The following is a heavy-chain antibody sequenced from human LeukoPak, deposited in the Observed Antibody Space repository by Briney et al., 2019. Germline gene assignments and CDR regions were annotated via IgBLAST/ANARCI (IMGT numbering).Heavy chain of an antibody. J-gene: IGHJ4*02. CDR3: AREFGFGTLSRLPNFDY. CDR2: INPNSGGT. Sequence: ASVKVSCTASGYTFTGYYMHWVRQAPGQGLEWMGWINPNSGGTNYAQKFQGRVTMTRDTSISTAYMELSRLRSDDTAVYYCAREFGFGTLSRLPNFDYWGQGTLVTVSS. D-gene: IGHD3-10*01. CDR1: GYTFTGYY. V-gene: IGHV1-2*02.